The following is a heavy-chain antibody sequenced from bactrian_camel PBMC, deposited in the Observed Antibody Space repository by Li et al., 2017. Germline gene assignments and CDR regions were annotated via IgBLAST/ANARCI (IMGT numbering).Heavy chain of an antibody. J-gene: IGHJ6*01. CDR2: ILRDGKNT. D-gene: IGHD3*01. Sequence: QLVESGGGLVQPGGSLGLSCAASGFTFSTYYMSLVRQAPGKGLEWVSSILRDGKNTYYVDSVKGRFTISRDNAKNTMYLQMNSLKSEDTALYYCATYGFPFSVAFGYWGQGTQVTV. CDR3: ATYGFPFSVAFGY. V-gene: IGHV3-2*01. CDR1: GFTFSTYY.